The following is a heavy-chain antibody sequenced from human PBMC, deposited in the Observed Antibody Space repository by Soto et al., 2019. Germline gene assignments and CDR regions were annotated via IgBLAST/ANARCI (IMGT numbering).Heavy chain of an antibody. D-gene: IGHD5-18*01. CDR3: AKGLGQYSYGREEY. J-gene: IGHJ4*02. Sequence: QVQLVESGGGVVQPGRSLRLSCAASGFTFSSYGMHWVRQAPGKGLEWVAVISYDGSTKYYADSVKGRFTISRDNSKNTLYLQMNSLRAEDTAVYYCAKGLGQYSYGREEYWGQGTLVTVSS. V-gene: IGHV3-30*18. CDR2: ISYDGSTK. CDR1: GFTFSSYG.